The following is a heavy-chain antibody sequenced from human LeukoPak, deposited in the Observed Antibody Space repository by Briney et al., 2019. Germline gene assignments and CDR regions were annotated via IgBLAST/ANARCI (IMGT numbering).Heavy chain of an antibody. CDR2: FDPEDGET. CDR1: GYTLTELS. Sequence: ASVKVSCKVSGYTLTELSMHWVRQAPGKGLEWMGGFDPEDGETIYAQKFQGRVTMTEDTSTDTAYMELSSLRSEDTAVYYCARERYYDFWSGYSAYYMDVWGKGTTVTVSS. J-gene: IGHJ6*03. V-gene: IGHV1-24*01. D-gene: IGHD3-3*01. CDR3: ARERYYDFWSGYSAYYMDV.